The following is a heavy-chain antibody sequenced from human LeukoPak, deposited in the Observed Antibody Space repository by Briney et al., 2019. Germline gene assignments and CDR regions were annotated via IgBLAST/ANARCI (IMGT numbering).Heavy chain of an antibody. CDR3: ARGRSSSWYSPNKYFDY. Sequence: PSETLSLTCAVYGGSFSGYYWSWIRQPPGKGLEWIGEIYHSGSTNYNPSLKSRVTISVDTSKKQFSLKLSSVTAADTAVYYCARGRSSSWYSPNKYFDYWGQGTLVTVSS. J-gene: IGHJ4*02. CDR2: IYHSGST. D-gene: IGHD6-13*01. CDR1: GGSFSGYY. V-gene: IGHV4-34*01.